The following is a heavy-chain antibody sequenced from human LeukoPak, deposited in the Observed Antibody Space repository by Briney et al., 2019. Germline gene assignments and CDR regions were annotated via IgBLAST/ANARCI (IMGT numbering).Heavy chain of an antibody. CDR1: GFTFSSYA. Sequence: GGSLRLSCAASGFTFSSYAMSWVRQAPGKGLEWVSAISGSGGSTYYADSVKGRFTISRDNSKNTLYLQMSSLRAEDTAVYYCAKGVGVRGGNYYGMDVWGQGTTVTVSS. D-gene: IGHD3-10*01. V-gene: IGHV3-23*01. J-gene: IGHJ6*02. CDR3: AKGVGVRGGNYYGMDV. CDR2: ISGSGGST.